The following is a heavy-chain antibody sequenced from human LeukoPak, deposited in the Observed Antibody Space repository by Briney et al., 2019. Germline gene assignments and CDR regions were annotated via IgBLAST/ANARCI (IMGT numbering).Heavy chain of an antibody. J-gene: IGHJ4*02. D-gene: IGHD6-19*01. CDR3: ARDFHKAVAGRRSFDY. CDR1: GYTFTSYG. Sequence: ASVKVCCNASGYTFTSYGISWVRQAPGQGHEWVGWISAYNGNTNYAQKLQGRVTMTTDTSTSTAYMELRSLRSDDTAVYYCARDFHKAVAGRRSFDYWGRGTLVTVSS. V-gene: IGHV1-18*01. CDR2: ISAYNGNT.